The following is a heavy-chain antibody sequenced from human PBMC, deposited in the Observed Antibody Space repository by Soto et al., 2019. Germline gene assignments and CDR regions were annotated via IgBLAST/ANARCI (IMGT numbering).Heavy chain of an antibody. V-gene: IGHV1-46*01. CDR1: GYTFTSYY. Sequence: ASVKVSCKASGYTFTSYYMHWVRQAPGRGLEWMGIINPSGGSTSYAQKFQGRVTMTRDTSTSTVYMELSSLRSEDTAVYYCARDLVVVTATDYYYGMDVWGQGTTVTVSS. CDR3: ARDLVVVTATDYYYGMDV. D-gene: IGHD2-21*02. CDR2: INPSGGST. J-gene: IGHJ6*02.